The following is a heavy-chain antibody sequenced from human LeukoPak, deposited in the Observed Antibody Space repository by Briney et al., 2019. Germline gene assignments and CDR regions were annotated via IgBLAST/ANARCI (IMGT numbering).Heavy chain of an antibody. V-gene: IGHV3-30*02. CDR2: IRYDGSNK. D-gene: IGHD3-16*01. CDR3: AKGKVGDYYYMDV. J-gene: IGHJ6*03. Sequence: PGGSLRLSCAASGFTFSDYYMSWIRQAPGKGLEWVAFIRYDGSNKYYADSVKGRFTISRDNSKNTLYLQMNSLRAEDTAVYYCAKGKVGDYYYMDVWGKGTTVTISS. CDR1: GFTFSDYY.